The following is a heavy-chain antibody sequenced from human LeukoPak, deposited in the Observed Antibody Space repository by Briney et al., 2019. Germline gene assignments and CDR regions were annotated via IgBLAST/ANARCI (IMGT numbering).Heavy chain of an antibody. V-gene: IGHV3-21*01. J-gene: IGHJ4*02. D-gene: IGHD3-22*01. CDR2: ISGSSSYI. CDR1: GFTFSTYS. CDR3: ASLQDYYDSSGFDY. Sequence: GGSLRLSCAASGFTFSTYSMNWVRQAPGKGLGWVSSISGSSSYIYYADSVKGRFTISRDNAKNSLYLQINSLRAEDTAVYYCASLQDYYDSSGFDYWGQGTLVTVSS.